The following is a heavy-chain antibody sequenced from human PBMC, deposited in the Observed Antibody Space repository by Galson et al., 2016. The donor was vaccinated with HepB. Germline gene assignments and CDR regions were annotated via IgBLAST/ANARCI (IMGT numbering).Heavy chain of an antibody. Sequence: SLRLSCAASGFTFSIHDTHWVRQAPGKGLEWVSAIETAGDTYYADSVKGRFTISRENAKNSLYLQMNSLRAGDTAVYYCARGKSLLIMPLNYGLDVWGKGTTGCVSS. CDR3: ARGKSLLIMPLNYGLDV. D-gene: IGHD2-2*01. CDR2: IETAGDT. CDR1: GFTFSIHD. V-gene: IGHV3-13*01. J-gene: IGHJ6*04.